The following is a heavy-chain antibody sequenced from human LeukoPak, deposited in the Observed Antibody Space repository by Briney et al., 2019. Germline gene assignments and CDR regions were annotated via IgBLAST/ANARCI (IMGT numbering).Heavy chain of an antibody. V-gene: IGHV1-8*01. CDR2: MNPNSGNT. D-gene: IGHD2-15*01. Sequence: GASVKVSCKASGYTFTSYDINWVRQATGQGLEWMGWMNPNSGNTGYAQKFQGRVTMTRNTSISTAYMELSSLRSEDTAVYYCARGRYFVVVAAEDDAFDIWGQGTMVTVSS. CDR3: ARGRYFVVVAAEDDAFDI. CDR1: GYTFTSYD. J-gene: IGHJ3*02.